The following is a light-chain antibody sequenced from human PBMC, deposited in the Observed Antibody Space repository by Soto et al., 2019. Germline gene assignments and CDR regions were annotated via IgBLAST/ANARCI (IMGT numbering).Light chain of an antibody. CDR1: KSVSSSY. CDR3: HQYGSSRKYT. J-gene: IGKJ2*01. Sequence: EIVLTQSPGTLSLSPGERATLSCRASKSVSSSYLAWYQQKPGQAPRLLIYGASSRATGIPDRFSGSGSGTDFTLTISRLEPEDFAVYYCHQYGSSRKYTFGQGTKLEIK. CDR2: GAS. V-gene: IGKV3-20*01.